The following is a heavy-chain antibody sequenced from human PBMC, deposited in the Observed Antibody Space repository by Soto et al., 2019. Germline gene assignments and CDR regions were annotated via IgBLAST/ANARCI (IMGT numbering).Heavy chain of an antibody. CDR3: ARGGIAARPPLNFDY. D-gene: IGHD6-6*01. V-gene: IGHV1-2*04. J-gene: IGHJ4*02. CDR2: INPNRGGT. CDR1: GYTFTSYG. Sequence: ASVKVSCKASGYTFTSYGISWVRQAPGQGLEWMGWINPNRGGTNYAQKFEGWVTMTRDTSISTAYMELSRLRSDDTAVYYCARGGIAARPPLNFDYWGQGPLVSVSS.